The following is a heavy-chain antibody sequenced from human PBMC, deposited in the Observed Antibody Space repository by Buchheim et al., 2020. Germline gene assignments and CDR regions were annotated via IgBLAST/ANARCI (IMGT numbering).Heavy chain of an antibody. CDR1: GFTFSSYG. J-gene: IGHJ4*02. Sequence: QVQLVESGGGVVQPGRSLRLSCAASGFTFSSYGMHWVRQAPGKGLEWVAVISYDGSNKYYADSVKGRFTISRDNSKKKLYLQMNSLRAEDTAVYYCAKGVLAWEWWGQGTL. V-gene: IGHV3-30*18. CDR3: AKGVLAWEW. CDR2: ISYDGSNK. D-gene: IGHD1-26*01.